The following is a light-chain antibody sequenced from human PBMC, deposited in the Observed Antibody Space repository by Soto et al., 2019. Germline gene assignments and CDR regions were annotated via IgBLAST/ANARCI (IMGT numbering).Light chain of an antibody. Sequence: ETVMTRSPATLSVSPGERATLSCRASQSVSANLVWYQQKPGQPPRLLIYGASTRASGTPARFSGSGSGTEFTLTISSLQSEDFAVYYCQQYNNWPPLTFGGGTKVEVK. CDR1: QSVSAN. CDR3: QQYNNWPPLT. J-gene: IGKJ4*01. CDR2: GAS. V-gene: IGKV3-15*01.